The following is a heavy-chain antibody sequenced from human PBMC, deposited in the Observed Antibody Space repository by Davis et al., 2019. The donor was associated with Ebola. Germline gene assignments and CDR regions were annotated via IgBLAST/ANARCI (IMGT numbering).Heavy chain of an antibody. CDR1: GGSFNIYY. D-gene: IGHD5-12*01. CDR2: INHGGRT. CDR3: ARLRGYSGYALDY. V-gene: IGHV4-34*01. Sequence: SETLSLTCAVYGGSFNIYYWNWVRQSPGKGLEWIGEINHGGRTKYNPSLKSRVTISVDTSKNQFSLKLSSVTAADTAVYYCARLRGYSGYALDYWGQGTLVTVSS. J-gene: IGHJ4*02.